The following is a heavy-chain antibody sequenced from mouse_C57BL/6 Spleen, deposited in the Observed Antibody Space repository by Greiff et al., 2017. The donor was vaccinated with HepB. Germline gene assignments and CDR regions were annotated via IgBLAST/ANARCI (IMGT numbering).Heavy chain of an antibody. J-gene: IGHJ3*01. Sequence: QVTLKESGAELVKPGASVKLSCKASGYTFTEYTIHWVKQRSGQGLEWIGWFYPGSGSIKYNEKFKDKATLTADKSSSTVYMELSRLTSEDSAVYFCARPLYDQAWFAYWGQGTLVTVSA. CDR2: FYPGSGSI. CDR1: GYTFTEYT. V-gene: IGHV1-62-2*01. D-gene: IGHD2-3*01. CDR3: ARPLYDQAWFAY.